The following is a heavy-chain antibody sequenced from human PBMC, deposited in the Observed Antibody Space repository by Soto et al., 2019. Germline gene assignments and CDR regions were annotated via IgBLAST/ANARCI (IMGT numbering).Heavy chain of an antibody. CDR3: TTESYSSIIIVRFDY. V-gene: IGHV3-15*07. CDR1: GFTFSNAW. D-gene: IGHD2-2*01. CDR2: IKSKTDGGTT. Sequence: GGSLRLSCAASGFTFSNAWINWVRQAPGKGLEWVGRIKSKTDGGTTDYAEPVKGRFAISRDDSNNMVYLQMNSLKIEDTAVYYCTTESYSSIIIVRFDYWGHGTLVTVSS. J-gene: IGHJ4*01.